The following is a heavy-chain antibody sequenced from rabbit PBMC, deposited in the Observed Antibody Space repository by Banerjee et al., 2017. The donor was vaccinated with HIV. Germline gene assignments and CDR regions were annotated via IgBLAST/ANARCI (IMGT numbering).Heavy chain of an antibody. D-gene: IGHD6-1*01. CDR3: AREEYVGYGYANL. V-gene: IGHV1S45*01. Sequence: QEQLEESGGDLVKPEGSLTLTCTASGIDFNSYYYICWVRQAPGKGLEWIACIDAGSNGNTYYASWAKGRFTVSKTSSTTVTLQMTSLTAADTATYFCAREEYVGYGYANLWGPGTLVTVS. J-gene: IGHJ4*01. CDR1: GIDFNSYYY. CDR2: IDAGSNGNT.